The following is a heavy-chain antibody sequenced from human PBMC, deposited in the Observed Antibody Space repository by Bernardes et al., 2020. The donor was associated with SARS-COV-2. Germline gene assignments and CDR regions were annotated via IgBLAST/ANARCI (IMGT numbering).Heavy chain of an antibody. CDR2: TRNKANSYTT. V-gene: IGHV3-72*01. Sequence: GGSLRLSCAASGFTFSDHYMDWVRQAPGKGLEWVGRTRNKANSYTTEYAASVKGRFTISRDDSKNSLYLQMNSLKTEDTAVYYCARDIVGAKDYWGQGTLVTVSS. D-gene: IGHD1-26*01. CDR1: GFTFSDHY. CDR3: ARDIVGAKDY. J-gene: IGHJ4*02.